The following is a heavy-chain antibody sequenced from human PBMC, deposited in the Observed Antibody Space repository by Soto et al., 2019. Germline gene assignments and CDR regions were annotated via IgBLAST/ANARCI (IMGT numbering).Heavy chain of an antibody. CDR2: ISTYNGNT. CDR1: GYTFTNYN. Sequence: QVHLVQSGADVKKPGASVKVSCKTSGYTFTNYNICWVRQAPGLGLEWMGWISTYNGNTNYAQNLQGRVTMTTDTSTTTAYMELKGLRSDDAAVYYCARVASSSRGYAFDIWGQLTMVTVSS. J-gene: IGHJ3*02. V-gene: IGHV1-18*01. CDR3: ARVASSSRGYAFDI. D-gene: IGHD6-13*01.